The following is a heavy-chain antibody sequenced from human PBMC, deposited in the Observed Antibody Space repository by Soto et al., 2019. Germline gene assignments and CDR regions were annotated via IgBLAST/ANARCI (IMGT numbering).Heavy chain of an antibody. CDR3: AKSISAIPGDK. V-gene: IGHV3-7*05. J-gene: IGHJ4*02. Sequence: EVKLVESGGGLVQPGGSLRLYCAASGFSFSSYCMSWVRQVPGKGLEWVANIKPDGSEIYYVDSVKGRFTISRDNAKNSVYLQMNRLNAEDTAMYHCAKSISAIPGDKWGQGTLVTVS. CDR1: GFSFSSYC. D-gene: IGHD2-2*01. CDR2: IKPDGSEI.